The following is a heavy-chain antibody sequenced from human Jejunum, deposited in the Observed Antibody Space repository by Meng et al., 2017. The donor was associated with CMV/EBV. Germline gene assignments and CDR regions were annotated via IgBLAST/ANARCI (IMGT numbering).Heavy chain of an antibody. V-gene: IGHV3-30*04. D-gene: IGHD5-24*01. Sequence: AASGFTFSRDTMHWIRQAPGKGLEWVALVSHDGKNKYYGDSVKGRFTVSRDNSKNTLDLQMNSLRVVDTAMYYCARERQLELDTFDIWGQGTMVTVSS. CDR1: GFTFSRDT. CDR2: VSHDGKNK. CDR3: ARERQLELDTFDI. J-gene: IGHJ3*02.